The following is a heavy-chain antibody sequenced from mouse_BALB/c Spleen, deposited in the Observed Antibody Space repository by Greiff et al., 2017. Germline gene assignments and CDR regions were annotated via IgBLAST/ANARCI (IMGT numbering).Heavy chain of an antibody. CDR1: GYSITSDYA. Sequence: DVQLQESGPGLVKPSQSLSLTCTVTGYSITSDYAWNWIRQFPGNKLEWMGYISYSGSTSYNPSLKSRISITRDTSKNQFFLQLNSVTTEDTATYYCARWDAYWGQGTLVTVSA. V-gene: IGHV3-2*02. D-gene: IGHD4-1*01. J-gene: IGHJ3*01. CDR2: ISYSGST. CDR3: ARWDAY.